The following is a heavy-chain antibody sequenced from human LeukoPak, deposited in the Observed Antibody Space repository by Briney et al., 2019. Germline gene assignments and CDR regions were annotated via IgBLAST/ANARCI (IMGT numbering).Heavy chain of an antibody. Sequence: SETLSLTCTVSGGSISSGDYYWSWIRQPPGKGLEWIGYIYYSGSTYYNPSLKSRVTISLDTSKNQFSLKLSSVTAADTAVYYCARVGVVPAAPFDYWGQGTLVTVSS. D-gene: IGHD2-2*01. CDR2: IYYSGST. CDR3: ARVGVVPAAPFDY. CDR1: GGSISSGDYY. V-gene: IGHV4-30-4*01. J-gene: IGHJ4*02.